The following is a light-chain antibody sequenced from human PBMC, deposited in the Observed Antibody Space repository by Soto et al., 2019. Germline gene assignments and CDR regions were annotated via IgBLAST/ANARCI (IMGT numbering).Light chain of an antibody. Sequence: QSALTQPASVSGSVGQSITISCAGTSRDVGSYKLVSGYQNLPGKAPKLMIYEGSKRPSGVSNRFSGSKSGNTSSLTISGLQAADEADYFCFSYAGSSTYVFGTGTKVTVL. CDR1: SRDVGSYKL. V-gene: IGLV2-23*01. CDR3: FSYAGSSTYV. J-gene: IGLJ1*01. CDR2: EGS.